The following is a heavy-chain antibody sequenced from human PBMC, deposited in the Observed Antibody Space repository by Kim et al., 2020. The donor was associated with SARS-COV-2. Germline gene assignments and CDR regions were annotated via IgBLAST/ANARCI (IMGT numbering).Heavy chain of an antibody. Sequence: GGSLRLSCSASGFTFSSYSMNWVRQAPGKGLESVSVIDYSGAATYYADSVKGSFTISRDNSKNTLYLQMSSLRPDDTAVYYCVKNWNADYWGQGTLVTVSS. CDR2: IDYSGAAT. CDR1: GFTFSSYS. V-gene: IGHV3-64D*06. J-gene: IGHJ4*02. CDR3: VKNWNADY. D-gene: IGHD1-1*01.